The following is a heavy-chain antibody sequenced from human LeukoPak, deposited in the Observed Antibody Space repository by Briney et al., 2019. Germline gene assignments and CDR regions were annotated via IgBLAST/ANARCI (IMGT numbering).Heavy chain of an antibody. CDR1: GFTFDDYA. V-gene: IGHV3-43D*03. D-gene: IGHD3-10*01. CDR3: AKDSYYYGTGNYGFVDS. Sequence: GGSLRLSCAASGFTFDDYAMHWVRQGPGKGLEWVSLINWDGTSSHYADSVKGRFTISRDNNKNSLYLQMHSLRADDTALYYCAKDSYYYGTGNYGFVDSWGQGTLVTVSS. J-gene: IGHJ4*02. CDR2: INWDGTSS.